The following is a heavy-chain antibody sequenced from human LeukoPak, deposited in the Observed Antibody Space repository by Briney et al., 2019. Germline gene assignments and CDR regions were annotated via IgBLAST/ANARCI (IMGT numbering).Heavy chain of an antibody. CDR2: IYTSGST. V-gene: IGHV4-4*07. CDR3: ARRSGCSSTSCPSEGPGEWYFDL. Sequence: SETLSLTCTVSGGSISSYYWSWIRQPAGKGLEWIGRIYTSGSTNYNPSLKSRVTMSVDTSKNQFSLKLRSVTAADTAVYYCARRSGCSSTSCPSEGPGEWYFDLWGRGTLVTVSS. CDR1: GGSISSYY. D-gene: IGHD2-2*01. J-gene: IGHJ2*01.